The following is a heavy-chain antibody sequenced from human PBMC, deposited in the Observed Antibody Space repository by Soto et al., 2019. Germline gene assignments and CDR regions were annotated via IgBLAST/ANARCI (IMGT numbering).Heavy chain of an antibody. Sequence: QLQLQESGPGLVKPSETLSLTCTVSGGSISSSSYYWGWIRQPPGKGLEWIGSIYYSGSTYYNPSLKSRVTISVDTSKNQCSLKLSSVTAADTAVYYCARHPGGMGDFWSGYNFGNYYYYYGMDVWGQGTTVTVSS. V-gene: IGHV4-39*01. CDR2: IYYSGST. D-gene: IGHD3-3*01. CDR1: GGSISSSSYY. J-gene: IGHJ6*02. CDR3: ARHPGGMGDFWSGYNFGNYYYYYGMDV.